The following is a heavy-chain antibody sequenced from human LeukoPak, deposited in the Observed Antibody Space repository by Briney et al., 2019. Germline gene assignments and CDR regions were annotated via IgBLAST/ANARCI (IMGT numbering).Heavy chain of an antibody. CDR2: IKGKTDGGTT. J-gene: IGHJ4*02. CDR3: TTGTWIQLWLADY. V-gene: IGHV3-15*01. D-gene: IGHD5-18*01. Sequence: GGSLRLSCATSGFTFSNACMSWVRQAPGKGLEWVGHIKGKTDGGTTDYAAPVQGRFTIPRDDSKNTLYLQMNSLKTEDTAVYYCTTGTWIQLWLADYWGQGTLVTVSS. CDR1: GFTFSNAC.